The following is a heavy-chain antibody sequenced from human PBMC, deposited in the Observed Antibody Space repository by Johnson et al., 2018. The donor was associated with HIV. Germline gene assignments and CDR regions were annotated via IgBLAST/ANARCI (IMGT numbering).Heavy chain of an antibody. J-gene: IGHJ3*02. Sequence: QVQLVESVGDVVQPGRSLRLSCAAFGFDFNTHNIHWVRQAPGKGLEWVTLISYHGSDTYYADSVQGRFTISRDNSRNMVYLEMNSLRTEDTAVYYCARGLKGAFDIWGQGTRVTVSA. CDR1: GFDFNTHN. CDR3: ARGLKGAFDI. CDR2: ISYHGSDT. V-gene: IGHV3-30*04.